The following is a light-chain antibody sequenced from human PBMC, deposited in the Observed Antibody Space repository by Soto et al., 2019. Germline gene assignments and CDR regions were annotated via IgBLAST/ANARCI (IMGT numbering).Light chain of an antibody. CDR2: GAS. CDR3: LQYASEPLT. V-gene: IGKV3-20*01. CDR1: QSVAKNY. J-gene: IGKJ4*01. Sequence: ETVLTQSPGTLSLSPGERATLSCRASQSVAKNYLAWYQHKPGQGPRLLISGASSRATGIPDRLSGSGSGTDFPLTISRLQPEDFAVYYCLQYASEPLTFGGGTKVEI.